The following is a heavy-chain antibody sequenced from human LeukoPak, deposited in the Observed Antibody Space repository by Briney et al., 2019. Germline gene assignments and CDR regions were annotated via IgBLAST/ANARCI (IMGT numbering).Heavy chain of an antibody. J-gene: IGHJ4*02. CDR1: GGSISSYF. CDR3: ARGSRSSDY. CDR2: IHYSGST. Sequence: PSETLSLTCTVSGGSISSYFWSWIRQPPGKGLEWIGYIHYSGSTNYNPSLKSRVTISVDTSKNQFSLKMTFVTAADTAVYYCARGSRSSDYWAQGTLVTVSS. V-gene: IGHV4-59*01.